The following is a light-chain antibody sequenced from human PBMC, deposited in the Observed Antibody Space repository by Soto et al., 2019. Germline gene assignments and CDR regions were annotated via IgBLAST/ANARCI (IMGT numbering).Light chain of an antibody. CDR3: QHYNNWPRT. V-gene: IGKV3-15*01. CDR2: GAS. J-gene: IGKJ1*01. CDR1: QSVSSN. Sequence: EIVMTRSPATLSVSPGERATLSCRARQSVSSNLAWYQQKPGQAPRLLIYGASTRATGIPARFSGSGSGTEFTLTISSLQSEDFAVYYCQHYNNWPRTFGQGTKVEIK.